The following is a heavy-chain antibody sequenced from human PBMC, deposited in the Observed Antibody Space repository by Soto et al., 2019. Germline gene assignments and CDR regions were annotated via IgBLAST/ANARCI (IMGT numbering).Heavy chain of an antibody. V-gene: IGHV3-74*01. J-gene: IGHJ2*01. Sequence: EVQLVESGGGLVQPGWSLRLSCAASGFTFSSYWMHWVRQAPGKGLVWVSRINSDGSRTNYADSVKGQFTISRDNAKNTMYLQTNSLRAEESAVDFCARGAAGRWFFNRWGRGTLVTVSS. CDR1: GFTFSSYW. CDR3: ARGAAGRWFFNR. D-gene: IGHD6-13*01. CDR2: INSDGSRT.